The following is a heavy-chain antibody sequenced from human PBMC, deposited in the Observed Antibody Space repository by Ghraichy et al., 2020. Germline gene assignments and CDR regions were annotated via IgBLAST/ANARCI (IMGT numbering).Heavy chain of an antibody. CDR3: ARFITDNRSGYLDALDI. D-gene: IGHD3-22*01. V-gene: IGHV3-53*01. CDR2: IYIDGNT. J-gene: IGHJ3*02. Sequence: GESLNISCAASGFTVRSNYMSWVRQAPGKGLEWVSVIYIDGNTYYADSMKGRFTISRDNSRNTLYLQMNSLRAEDTAVYYCARFITDNRSGYLDALDIWGQGTMVTVSS. CDR1: GFTVRSNY.